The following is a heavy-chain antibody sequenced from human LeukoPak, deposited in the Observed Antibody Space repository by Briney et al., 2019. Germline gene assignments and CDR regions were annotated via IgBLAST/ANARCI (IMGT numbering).Heavy chain of an antibody. D-gene: IGHD5-18*01. J-gene: IGHJ4*02. CDR3: ARTGNTAMVPLDY. CDR2: IYHGGST. CDR1: GGSISGSNW. Sequence: SETLSLTCAVSGGSISGSNWWTWVRQSPGKGLEWIGEIYHGGSTNYNPSLKSRVTISVDKSKNQFSLNVNSVTAADTAVYYCARTGNTAMVPLDYWGQGTLVTVPS. V-gene: IGHV4-4*02.